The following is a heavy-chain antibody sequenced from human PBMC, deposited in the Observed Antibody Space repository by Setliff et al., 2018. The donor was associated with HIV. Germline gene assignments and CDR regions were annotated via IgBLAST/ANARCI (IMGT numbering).Heavy chain of an antibody. CDR1: GGASLIGSYYY. D-gene: IGHD6-13*01. J-gene: IGHJ4*02. CDR2: INHSGST. V-gene: IGHV4-34*01. Sequence: SETLSLTCTVSGGASLIGSYYYMKWIRQAPGKGLEWIGQINHSGSTIYNPSLKIRVAMSVDSSKNQFSLKLSSVTAADRAVYYCGGSSRWGFVYWGQGTLVTSPQ. CDR3: GGSSRWGFVY.